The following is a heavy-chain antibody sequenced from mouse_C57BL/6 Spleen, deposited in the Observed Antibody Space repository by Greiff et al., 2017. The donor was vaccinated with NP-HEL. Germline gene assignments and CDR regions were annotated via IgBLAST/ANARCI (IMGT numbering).Heavy chain of an antibody. CDR2: ISSGGSYT. Sequence: EVHLVESGGDLVKPGGSLKLSCAASGFTFSSYGMSWVRQTPDKRLEWVATISSGGSYTYYPDSVKGRFTISRDNAKNTLYLQMSSLKSEDTAMYYCARHERYFDYWGKGTTLTVSS. CDR3: ARHERYFDY. J-gene: IGHJ2*01. CDR1: GFTFSSYG. V-gene: IGHV5-6*01.